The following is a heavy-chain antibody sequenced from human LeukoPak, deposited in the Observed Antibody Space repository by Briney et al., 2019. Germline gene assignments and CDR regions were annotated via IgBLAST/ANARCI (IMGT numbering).Heavy chain of an antibody. Sequence: GGSLRLSCAASRFTFSSYSMNWVRQAPGKGLEWVSAISSSSSYIYYADSVKGRFPISRDNAKNSLYLQMNSLRAEDTAVYYCARVSSPRRTNYFDYWGQGTLVTVSS. CDR1: RFTFSSYS. D-gene: IGHD6-13*01. J-gene: IGHJ4*02. CDR2: ISSSSSYI. CDR3: ARVSSPRRTNYFDY. V-gene: IGHV3-21*01.